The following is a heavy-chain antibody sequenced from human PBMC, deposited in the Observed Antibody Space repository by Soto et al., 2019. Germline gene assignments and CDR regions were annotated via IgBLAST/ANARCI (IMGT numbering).Heavy chain of an antibody. CDR3: AKHNGCALRTSDY. CDR2: ISDGNT. V-gene: IGHV3-23*01. Sequence: GGSLRLSFVVSGFTFSTNDMSWVRLAPGKGLQWVSTISDGNTYYADSVKGRFTVSRNTSESTLFLQMNSVRADDAAIHYCAKHNGCALRTSDYWGPGT. D-gene: IGHD5-12*01. J-gene: IGHJ4*02. CDR1: GFTFSTND.